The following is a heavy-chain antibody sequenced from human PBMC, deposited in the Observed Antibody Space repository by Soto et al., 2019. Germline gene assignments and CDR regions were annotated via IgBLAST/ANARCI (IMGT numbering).Heavy chain of an antibody. Sequence: QAQLVQSGAEVKKPGASVKVSCKASGYTFTSYGINWVRQAPGQGLEWLGWISAYDGNTKYAQSVQGRVSMTTDTSTKTADMELRSLRSDDTAMYYCARGGYYDSSGSRNYYYYGMNVWGQGTTVSVSS. CDR3: ARGGYYDSSGSRNYYYYGMNV. D-gene: IGHD3-22*01. V-gene: IGHV1-18*04. CDR2: ISAYDGNT. J-gene: IGHJ6*02. CDR1: GYTFTSYG.